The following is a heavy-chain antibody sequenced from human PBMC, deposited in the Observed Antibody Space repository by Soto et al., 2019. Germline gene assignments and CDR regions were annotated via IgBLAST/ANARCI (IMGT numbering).Heavy chain of an antibody. V-gene: IGHV1-3*01. CDR3: ARDLGTGPTSGSYYTGSWAFDI. CDR1: GYTFTSYA. D-gene: IGHD3-10*01. Sequence: QVQLVQSGAEVKKPGASVKVSCKASGYTFTSYAMHWVRQAPGQRLEWMGWINAGDGNTKYSQKFQGRVTITRDTSASTAYMELSSLRSEDTAVYYCARDLGTGPTSGSYYTGSWAFDIWGQGTMVTVSS. J-gene: IGHJ3*02. CDR2: INAGDGNT.